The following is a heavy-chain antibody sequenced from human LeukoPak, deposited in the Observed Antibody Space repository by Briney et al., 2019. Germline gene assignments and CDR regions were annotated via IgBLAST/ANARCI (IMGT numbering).Heavy chain of an antibody. V-gene: IGHV4-4*07. CDR2: VYSSGST. Sequence: SETLSLTCSVSGASINSYYWSWFRQPAGKGLEWIGRVYSSGSTIYNPSLRGRLSMSLDTSKNHFSLKLSSVTAADTAVYYCAREFGDIVVVPAKGRAFDYWGQGTLVTVSS. CDR3: AREFGDIVVVPAKGRAFDY. D-gene: IGHD2-2*01. CDR1: GASINSYY. J-gene: IGHJ4*02.